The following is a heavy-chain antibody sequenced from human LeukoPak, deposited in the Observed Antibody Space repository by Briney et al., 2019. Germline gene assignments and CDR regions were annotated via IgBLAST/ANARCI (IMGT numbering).Heavy chain of an antibody. Sequence: SETLSLTCAVYGGSFSGYYWSWIRQPPGKGLEWIGEINHSGSTNYNPSLKSRVTISIDTSKNQFSLKLSSLTAADAAIYYCARGIESYGDYGYWGQGILVTVSS. CDR1: GGSFSGYY. D-gene: IGHD4-17*01. V-gene: IGHV4-34*01. J-gene: IGHJ4*02. CDR2: INHSGST. CDR3: ARGIESYGDYGY.